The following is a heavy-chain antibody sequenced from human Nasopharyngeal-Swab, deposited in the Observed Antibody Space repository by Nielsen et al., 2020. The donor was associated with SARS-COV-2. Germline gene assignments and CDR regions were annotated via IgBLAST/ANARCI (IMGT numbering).Heavy chain of an antibody. D-gene: IGHD3-3*01. V-gene: IGHV4-59*01. J-gene: IGHJ4*02. CDR3: ARGGAEYYDFWSGYYVFDY. CDR2: IYYSGST. Sequence: WLRQPPGKGLEWIGYIYYSGSTNYNPSLKSRVTISVDTSKNQFSLKLGSVTAADPDVYYCARGGAEYYDFWSGYYVFDYWGQGTLVTVSS.